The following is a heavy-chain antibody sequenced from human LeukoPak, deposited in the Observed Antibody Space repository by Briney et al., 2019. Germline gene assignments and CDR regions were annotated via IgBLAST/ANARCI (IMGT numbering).Heavy chain of an antibody. V-gene: IGHV1-8*01. Sequence: ASVKVSCKAPGYTFTSYDINWVRQATGQGLEWMGWMNPNSGNTGYAQKFQGRVTMTRNTSISTAYMELSSLRSEDTAVYYCARASGYYYDSSGYWGQGTLVTVSS. CDR3: ARASGYYYDSSGY. J-gene: IGHJ4*02. CDR1: GYTFTSYD. D-gene: IGHD3-22*01. CDR2: MNPNSGNT.